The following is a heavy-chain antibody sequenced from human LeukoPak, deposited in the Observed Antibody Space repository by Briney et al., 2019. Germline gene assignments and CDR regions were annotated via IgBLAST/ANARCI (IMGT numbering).Heavy chain of an antibody. V-gene: IGHV4-39*01. CDR1: GGSIDSRSYY. D-gene: IGHD2-15*01. CDR2: IYHSGST. J-gene: IGHJ4*02. Sequence: SETLSLTCTVSGGSIDSRSYYCDWIRQAPGKGLEWIGTIYHSGSTEYNPSLKSRVAIFVDTSKNQFSLILHSVAAADTAVYYCARRSEFDNTHYHYFDYWGQGALVTVSS. CDR3: ARRSEFDNTHYHYFDY.